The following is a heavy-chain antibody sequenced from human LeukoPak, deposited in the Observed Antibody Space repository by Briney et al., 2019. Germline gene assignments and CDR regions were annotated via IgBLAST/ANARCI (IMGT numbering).Heavy chain of an antibody. CDR2: IIGSGGST. D-gene: IGHD1-14*01. V-gene: IGHV3-23*01. CDR1: GFTFSSYA. Sequence: PGGSLRLSCAASGFTFSSYAMSSVRQAPGKGLEWVPAIIGSGGSTYYADSVKGRFTISRDNSKNTLYLQMNSLRAEDTAVYYCAKSSPNRVNANWFDPWGQGTLVTVSS. J-gene: IGHJ5*02. CDR3: AKSSPNRVNANWFDP.